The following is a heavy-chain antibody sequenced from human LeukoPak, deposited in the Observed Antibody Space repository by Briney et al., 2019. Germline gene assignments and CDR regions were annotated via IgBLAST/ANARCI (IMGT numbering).Heavy chain of an antibody. V-gene: IGHV4-39*07. Sequence: PSETLSLTCTVSGGSISTSSYYWGWVRQPPGKGLEWIGNIFYSGSTYYSPSLKSRVTISVDTSKNQFSLKLNFVTAADTAVYYCARKGRGPYGSVNGYFDYWGQGTLVTVSS. CDR1: GGSISTSSYY. CDR2: IFYSGST. D-gene: IGHD3-10*01. CDR3: ARKGRGPYGSVNGYFDY. J-gene: IGHJ4*02.